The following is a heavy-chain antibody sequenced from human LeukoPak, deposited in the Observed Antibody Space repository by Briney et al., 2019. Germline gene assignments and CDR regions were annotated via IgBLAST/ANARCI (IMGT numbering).Heavy chain of an antibody. CDR2: ISAYNGNT. V-gene: IGHV1-18*01. CDR3: ARDGPIAAAGDSYFDY. J-gene: IGHJ4*02. CDR1: GYTFTNYG. D-gene: IGHD6-13*01. Sequence: VASVKVSCKSSGYTFTNYGISWVRQAPGQGLEWMGWISAYNGNTNYVQKLQGRVTMTTDTSTSTAYMELRSLRSDDTAVYYCARDGPIAAAGDSYFDYWGQGTLVTVSS.